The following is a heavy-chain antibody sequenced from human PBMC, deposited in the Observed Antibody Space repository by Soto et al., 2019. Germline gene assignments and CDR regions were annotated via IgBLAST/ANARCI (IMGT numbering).Heavy chain of an antibody. V-gene: IGHV1-69*06. CDR2: IIPNCEAA. J-gene: IGHJ3*02. Sequence: QVQLVQSGAEVRKPGSSVKVSCEASGGSFNNYVISWLRQAPGQGLEWMGGIIPNCEAANYAQKFRGRLTITADKATNTAYMELNSLRPEDTATYYCARYWNAGTLYGAFDIWGQGTTVIVS. CDR3: ARYWNAGTLYGAFDI. D-gene: IGHD4-17*01. CDR1: GGSFNNYV.